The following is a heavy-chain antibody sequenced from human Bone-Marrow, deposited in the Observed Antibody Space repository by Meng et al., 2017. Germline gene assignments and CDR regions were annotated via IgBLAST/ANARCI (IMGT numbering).Heavy chain of an antibody. Sequence: ASVKVSCKPSGYNFPDYYRHWVRRAPGQGLEWMGRINPKSGDTHYAQKFQARVTMTGDTSISTAYMELSGLRSDDTAMYYCAGDEDISSAVKLFGDYWGQGTLVTVSS. V-gene: IGHV1-2*06. CDR3: AGDEDISSAVKLFGDY. CDR2: INPKSGDT. CDR1: GYNFPDYY. D-gene: IGHD6-25*01. J-gene: IGHJ4*02.